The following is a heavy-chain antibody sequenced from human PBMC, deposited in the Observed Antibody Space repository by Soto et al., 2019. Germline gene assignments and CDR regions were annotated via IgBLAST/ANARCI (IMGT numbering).Heavy chain of an antibody. V-gene: IGHV3-30*18. J-gene: IGHJ4*02. CDR3: AKEGSGRTFDY. Sequence: PGGSLRLSCAASGFTFTSYAMHWVRQAPGQGLEWVAFMSFDGDDTSYAHSVKGRFTISRDTSMNTLFLQMNSLRTEDTAMYYFAKEGSGRTFDYWGLGTLVTVSS. CDR2: MSFDGDDT. CDR1: GFTFTSYA. D-gene: IGHD6-25*01.